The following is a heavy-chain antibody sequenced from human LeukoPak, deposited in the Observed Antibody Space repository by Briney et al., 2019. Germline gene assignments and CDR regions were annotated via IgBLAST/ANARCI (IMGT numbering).Heavy chain of an antibody. V-gene: IGHV3-30*04. D-gene: IGHD6-13*01. CDR3: ARAGGQLLHGFGYFEY. J-gene: IGHJ4*02. CDR2: ISYDGDNK. Sequence: GGSLRLSCAASGFTFSRCVMIWVRQAPGKGLQWVSTISYDGDNKYYVDSMKGRFTISRDNSKNTLYLQMNSLRPEDTAVYYCARAGGQLLHGFGYFEYWGQGTLVTVPS. CDR1: GFTFSRCV.